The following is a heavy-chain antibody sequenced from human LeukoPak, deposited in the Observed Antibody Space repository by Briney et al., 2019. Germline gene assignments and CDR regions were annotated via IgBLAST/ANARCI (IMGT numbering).Heavy chain of an antibody. CDR1: GFTFSSYG. CDR3: AKDLEAVTMIVPY. Sequence: GRSLRLSCAASGFTFSSYGMHWVRQAPGQGLEWVAVISYDGSNKYYADSVKGRFTISRDNSKNTLYLQMNSLRAEDTAVYYCAKDLEAVTMIVPYWGQGTLLTVSS. D-gene: IGHD3-22*01. V-gene: IGHV3-30*18. CDR2: ISYDGSNK. J-gene: IGHJ4*02.